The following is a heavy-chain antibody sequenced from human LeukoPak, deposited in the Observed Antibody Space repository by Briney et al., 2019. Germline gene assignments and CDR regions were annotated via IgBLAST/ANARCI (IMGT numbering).Heavy chain of an antibody. CDR3: ARDGIGAGWYFDL. V-gene: IGHV4-34*01. Sequence: SETLSLTCAVYGGSFSGYYWSWIRQPPGKGLEWIGEINHSGSTNYNPSLKSRVIMSVDTSKNQFSLKLNSVTAADTAVYYCARDGIGAGWYFDLWGRGTRVTVSS. CDR1: GGSFSGYY. J-gene: IGHJ2*01. CDR2: INHSGST. D-gene: IGHD1-26*01.